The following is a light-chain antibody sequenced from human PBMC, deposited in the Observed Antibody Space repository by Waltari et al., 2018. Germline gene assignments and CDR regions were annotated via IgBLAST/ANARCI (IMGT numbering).Light chain of an antibody. J-gene: IGKJ1*01. V-gene: IGKV3-20*01. CDR1: QSVGRS. Sequence: EIVLTQYPGTLSLSPGERATLSCRASQSVGRSLAWYQQKPGQAPRLLIYGASSRATGIPDRFSGGGSGTDFSLTISRLEPEDFAAYHCQHYVRLPVTFGQGTKVEIK. CDR3: QHYVRLPVT. CDR2: GAS.